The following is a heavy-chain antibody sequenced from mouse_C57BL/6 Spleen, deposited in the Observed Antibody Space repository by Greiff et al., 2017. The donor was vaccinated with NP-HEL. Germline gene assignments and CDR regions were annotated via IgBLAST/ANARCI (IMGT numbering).Heavy chain of an antibody. CDR1: GFTFSSYA. CDR2: ISDGGSYT. D-gene: IGHD2-4*01. V-gene: IGHV5-4*01. CDR3: ARDSIYYDFPAFAY. J-gene: IGHJ3*01. Sequence: EVQLQQSGGGLVKPGGSLKLSCAASGFTFSSYAMSWVRQTPEKRLEWVATISDGGSYTYYPDNVKGRFTISRDNAKNNLYLQMSHLKSEDTAMYYCARDSIYYDFPAFAYWGQGTLVTVSA.